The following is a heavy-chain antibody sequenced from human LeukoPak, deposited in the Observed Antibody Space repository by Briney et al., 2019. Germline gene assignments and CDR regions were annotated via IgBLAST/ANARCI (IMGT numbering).Heavy chain of an antibody. D-gene: IGHD1-20*01. Sequence: GGSLRLSCAASGFTFSSYNMNWVRQAPGKGLECVSYISSSSSTIYYADSVKGRFTISRDNAKNSLYLQMNSLRAEDTAVYYRDSGNNCNYWGQGTLVTVSS. CDR3: DSGNNCNY. V-gene: IGHV3-48*01. J-gene: IGHJ4*02. CDR1: GFTFSSYN. CDR2: ISSSSSTI.